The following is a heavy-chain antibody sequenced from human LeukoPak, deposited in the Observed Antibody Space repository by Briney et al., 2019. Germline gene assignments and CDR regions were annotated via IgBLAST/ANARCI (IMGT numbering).Heavy chain of an antibody. CDR1: GFTFRSYW. V-gene: IGHV3-7*01. CDR3: ASGLRTFDY. Sequence: GGSLRLSCAASGFTFRSYWMSWVRQAPGKGLEWVANIKQDGSEKYYVDSVKGRFTISRDNAKKSLYLQMNSLRAEGTAVYYCASGLRTFDYWGQGTLVTVSS. CDR2: IKQDGSEK. D-gene: IGHD5-12*01. J-gene: IGHJ4*02.